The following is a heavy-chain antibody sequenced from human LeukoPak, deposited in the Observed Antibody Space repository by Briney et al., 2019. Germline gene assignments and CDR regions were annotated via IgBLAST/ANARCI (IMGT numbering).Heavy chain of an antibody. V-gene: IGHV1-69*13. CDR3: ARGYCSGGSCYSRDWFDP. CDR2: IIPIFGTA. CDR1: GYTFTGYY. D-gene: IGHD2-15*01. Sequence: SVKVSCKASGYTFTGYYMHWVRQAPGQGLEWMGGIIPIFGTANYAQKFQGRVTITADESTSTAYMELSSLRSEDTAVYYCARGYCSGGSCYSRDWFDPWGQGTLVTVSS. J-gene: IGHJ5*02.